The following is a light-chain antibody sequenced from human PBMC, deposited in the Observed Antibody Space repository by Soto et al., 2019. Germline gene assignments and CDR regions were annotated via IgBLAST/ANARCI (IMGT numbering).Light chain of an antibody. CDR3: QQSYTTPPT. CDR1: QSISTY. J-gene: IGKJ4*01. Sequence: DIQLTQSPSSLSVSAGDRVTITCRASQSISTYLNWYQQKPGKAPKLLIYAASNLQSGVPSRFSGSGSGTDFTLTISSPQPEDLATYYCQQSYTTPPTFGGGTKVEIK. V-gene: IGKV1-39*01. CDR2: AAS.